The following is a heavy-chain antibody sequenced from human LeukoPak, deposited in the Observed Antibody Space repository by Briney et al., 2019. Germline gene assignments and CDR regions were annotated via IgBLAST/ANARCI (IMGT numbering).Heavy chain of an antibody. Sequence: GESLKISCQGSGYSFTSYWIGWVRQMPGKGLEWMGIIYPGDSDTRYSPSFQGQVTISADKSISTAYLQWSSLKASDTAMYYCARLPYCSSTSCPTKSWFDPWGQGTLVTVSS. D-gene: IGHD2-2*01. CDR1: GYSFTSYW. CDR3: ARLPYCSSTSCPTKSWFDP. V-gene: IGHV5-51*01. J-gene: IGHJ5*02. CDR2: IYPGDSDT.